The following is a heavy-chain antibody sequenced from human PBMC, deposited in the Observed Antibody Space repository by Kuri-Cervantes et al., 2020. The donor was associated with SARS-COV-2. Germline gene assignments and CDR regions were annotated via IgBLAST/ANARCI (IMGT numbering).Heavy chain of an antibody. V-gene: IGHV3-30*02. D-gene: IGHD3-3*01. CDR3: ATAPLIRFLEWFRFDY. CDR1: GFTFSSYG. J-gene: IGHJ4*02. CDR2: IRYDGSNK. Sequence: GESLKISCAASGFTFSSYGMHWVRQAPGKGLEWVAFIRYDGSNKYYADSVKGRFTISRDNSKNTLYLQMSSLRSEDTAVYYCATAPLIRFLEWFRFDYWGQGTLVTVSS.